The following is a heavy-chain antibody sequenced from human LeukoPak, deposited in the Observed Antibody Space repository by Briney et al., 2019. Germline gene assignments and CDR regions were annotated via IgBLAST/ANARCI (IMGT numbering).Heavy chain of an antibody. CDR3: ARVWELDASDI. Sequence: SETLSLTCTVSGGSISSGGYYWSWLRQHPGKGLEWIGYIYYSGSTYYNPSLKSRVTISVDTSKNQFSLKLSSVTAADTAVYYCARVWELDASDIWGQGTMVTVSS. CDR2: IYYSGST. D-gene: IGHD1-26*01. V-gene: IGHV4-31*03. CDR1: GGSISSGGYY. J-gene: IGHJ3*02.